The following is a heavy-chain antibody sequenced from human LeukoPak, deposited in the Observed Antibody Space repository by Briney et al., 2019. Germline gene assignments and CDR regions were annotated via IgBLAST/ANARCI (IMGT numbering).Heavy chain of an antibody. CDR1: GGSISSYY. CDR3: ARPYDYGDYLLMDV. V-gene: IGHV4-59*08. Sequence: PSETLSLTCTVSGGSISSYYWSWIRQPPGKGLEWIGYIYYSGSTNYNPSLKSRVTISVDTSKNQFSLKLSSVTAADTAVYYCARPYDYGDYLLMDVWGQGTTVTVSS. D-gene: IGHD4-17*01. J-gene: IGHJ6*02. CDR2: IYYSGST.